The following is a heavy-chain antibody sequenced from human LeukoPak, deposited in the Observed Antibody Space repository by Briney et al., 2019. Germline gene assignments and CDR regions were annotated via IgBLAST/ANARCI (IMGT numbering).Heavy chain of an antibody. J-gene: IGHJ3*02. CDR2: IIPILGIA. D-gene: IGHD5-24*01. Sequence: GASVKVSCKASGGTFSSYAISWVRQAPGQGLEWMGRIIPILGIANYAQKFQGRVTITADKSTSTAYMELSSLRSEDTAVYYCARDIDGYNGNAFDIWGQGTMVTVSS. V-gene: IGHV1-69*04. CDR3: ARDIDGYNGNAFDI. CDR1: GGTFSSYA.